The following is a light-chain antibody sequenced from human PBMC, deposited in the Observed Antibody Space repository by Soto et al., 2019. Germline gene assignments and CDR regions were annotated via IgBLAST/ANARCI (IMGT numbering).Light chain of an antibody. V-gene: IGKV3-11*01. Sequence: EIVLTQSPATLSLSPGESATLSCKASQSVRTFLAWYQQKPGQTPRLLIYDASKRATGIPARFSGSGSGTDFPLTLSRLEPEDFAVYLCQQRSNWPPALSFRGGTKVEI. CDR3: QQRSNWPPALS. J-gene: IGKJ4*01. CDR2: DAS. CDR1: QSVRTF.